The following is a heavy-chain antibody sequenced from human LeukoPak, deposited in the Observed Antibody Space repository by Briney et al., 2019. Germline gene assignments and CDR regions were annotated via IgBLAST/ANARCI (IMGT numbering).Heavy chain of an antibody. Sequence: PSQTQSLTCTVSGGSISSGGYYWSWIRQHPGKGLEWIGYIYYSGSTYYNPSLKSRVTISVDTSKNQFSLKLSSVTAADTAVYYCARMLSSWNYPDYWGQGTLVTVSS. D-gene: IGHD2-2*01. J-gene: IGHJ4*02. CDR1: GGSISSGGYY. CDR2: IYYSGST. CDR3: ARMLSSWNYPDY. V-gene: IGHV4-31*03.